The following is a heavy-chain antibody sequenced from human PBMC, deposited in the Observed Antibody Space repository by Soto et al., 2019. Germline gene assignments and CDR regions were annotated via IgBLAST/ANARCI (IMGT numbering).Heavy chain of an antibody. CDR1: GFTFHYYA. J-gene: IGHJ6*02. CDR3: VKDDRDCSRTSCYGSDFHYYGMDV. D-gene: IGHD2-2*01. Sequence: EVQLVESGGGLVQPGTSLRLSCAASGFTFHYYAMHWVRQVPGKGLEWVSGISWNSGAVEYADSVKGQFTISRDNAKNSLYLLMNALTAEDTAFYYCVKDDRDCSRTSCYGSDFHYYGMDVWGQWTTVTVSS. CDR2: ISWNSGAV. V-gene: IGHV3-9*01.